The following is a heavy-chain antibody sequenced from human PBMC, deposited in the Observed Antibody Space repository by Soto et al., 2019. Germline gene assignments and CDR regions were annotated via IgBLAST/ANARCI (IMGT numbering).Heavy chain of an antibody. CDR1: GGTFGSYA. V-gene: IGHV1-69*01. Sequence: QVQLVQSGAEVKKPGSSVKVSCKASGGTFGSYAISWVRQAPGQGLEWMGGIIPIFGTANYAQKFQGRVTITADESTRIAYRERSSLRSEDTAVYYCAKDTRRYCTAGTCVPGFDPWGQGTLVTVSS. D-gene: IGHD2-8*02. J-gene: IGHJ5*02. CDR3: AKDTRRYCTAGTCVPGFDP. CDR2: IIPIFGTA.